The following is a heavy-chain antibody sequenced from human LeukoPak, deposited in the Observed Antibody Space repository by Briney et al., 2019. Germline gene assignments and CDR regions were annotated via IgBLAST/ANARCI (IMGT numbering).Heavy chain of an antibody. V-gene: IGHV3-53*01. J-gene: IGHJ4*02. D-gene: IGHD3-3*01. CDR2: IYSGGST. CDR1: GFTVSSNY. CDR3: ARASPPGTDFWSGYYIYYFDY. Sequence: PGGSLRLPCAASGFTVSSNYMSWVRQAPGKGLEWVSVIYSGGSTYYADSVKGRFTISRDNSKNTLYLQMDSLRAEDTAVYYCARASPPGTDFWSGYYIYYFDYWGQGTLVTVSS.